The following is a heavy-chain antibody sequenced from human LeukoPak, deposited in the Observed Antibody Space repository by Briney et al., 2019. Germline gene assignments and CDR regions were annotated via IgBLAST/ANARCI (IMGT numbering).Heavy chain of an antibody. D-gene: IGHD3-22*01. CDR1: GFTFSSSA. CDR2: ISASGGST. CDR3: TRGPGYHDSSYLDY. Sequence: GGSLRLSCAASGFTFSSSAMSWVRQVPGKGLEWVSGISASGGSTSYADSVRGRFTISRDNSKNTLYLQMNSLRPEDTAVYYCTRGPGYHDSSYLDYWGQGTLVTVSS. V-gene: IGHV3-23*01. J-gene: IGHJ4*02.